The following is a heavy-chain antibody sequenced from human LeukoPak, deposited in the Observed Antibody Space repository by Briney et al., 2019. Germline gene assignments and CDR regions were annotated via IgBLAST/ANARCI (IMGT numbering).Heavy chain of an antibody. V-gene: IGHV3-23*01. Sequence: PGGSLRLSCAASGFTFSSYAMSWVRQAPGKGQEWVSDISGSGGSTYYADSVKGRFTISRDNSKNTLYLQMNSLRAEDTAVYYCAKEIVITIFGVVIMDHYYFDYWGQGTLVTVSS. J-gene: IGHJ4*02. CDR1: GFTFSSYA. CDR2: ISGSGGST. CDR3: AKEIVITIFGVVIMDHYYFDY. D-gene: IGHD3-3*01.